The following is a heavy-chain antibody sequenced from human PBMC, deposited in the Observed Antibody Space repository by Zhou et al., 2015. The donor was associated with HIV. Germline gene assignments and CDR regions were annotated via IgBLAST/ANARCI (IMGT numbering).Heavy chain of an antibody. Sequence: QVQLVQSGTEVKKPGSSVKVSCKASGGTFSGSDISWVRQAPGQGLEWMGWVNPNTGGTNYAQKFQGRVTMTSDTSISTAYMDLSSLRSDDSAVYYCARQGAYDSGDYYGAFDIWGQGTMVTVSS. CDR1: GGTFSGSD. D-gene: IGHD3-22*01. J-gene: IGHJ3*02. CDR3: ARQGAYDSGDYYGAFDI. CDR2: VNPNTGGT. V-gene: IGHV1-2*02.